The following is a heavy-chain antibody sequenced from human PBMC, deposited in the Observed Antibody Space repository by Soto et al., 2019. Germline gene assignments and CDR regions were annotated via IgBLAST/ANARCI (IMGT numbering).Heavy chain of an antibody. CDR2: ISGSGGST. V-gene: IGHV3-23*01. CDR3: AKDKTLLCWFGELFSYYGMDV. CDR1: GFTFSSYA. J-gene: IGHJ6*02. Sequence: EVQLLESGGGLVQPGGSLRLSCAASGFTFSSYAMSWVRQAPGKGLEWVSAISGSGGSTYYADSVKGRFTIARDNSKNTLYLQMNSLRAEDTAVYYCAKDKTLLCWFGELFSYYGMDVWGQGTTVTVSS. D-gene: IGHD3-10*01.